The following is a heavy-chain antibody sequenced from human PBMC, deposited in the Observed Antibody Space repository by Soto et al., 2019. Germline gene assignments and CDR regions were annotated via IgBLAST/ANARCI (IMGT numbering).Heavy chain of an antibody. CDR2: INTDGSST. CDR1: GLTFSSYW. CDR3: ARDRDYGGKYGADYYYYYGMDV. D-gene: IGHD4-17*01. J-gene: IGHJ6*02. V-gene: IGHV3-74*01. Sequence: PGGSLRFSCAASGLTFSSYWMHWVRQAPGKGLVWVSRINTDGSSTTYADSVKGRFTISRDNTKNTLYLQMNSLRAEDTAVYYCARDRDYGGKYGADYYYYYGMDVWGQGT.